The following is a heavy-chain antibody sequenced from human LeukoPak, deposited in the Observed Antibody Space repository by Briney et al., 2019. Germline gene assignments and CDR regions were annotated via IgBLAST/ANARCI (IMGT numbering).Heavy chain of an antibody. CDR3: VVARDDFDY. CDR2: ISSSSSYI. Sequence: GASLRPSCAASGFTFSSYSMNCVRQAPGNGLEWVSSISSSSSYIYYADSVKGRFTISRDNSKNTLYLQMNSLRAEDTAVYYGVVARDDFDYWGQGTLVTVSS. V-gene: IGHV3-21*04. D-gene: IGHD2-2*01. CDR1: GFTFSSYS. J-gene: IGHJ4*02.